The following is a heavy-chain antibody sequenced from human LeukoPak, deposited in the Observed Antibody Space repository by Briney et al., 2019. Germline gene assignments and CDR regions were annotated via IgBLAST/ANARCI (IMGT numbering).Heavy chain of an antibody. CDR3: ARDYYGSGWYGDY. CDR1: GFTFGIYW. J-gene: IGHJ4*02. D-gene: IGHD6-19*01. V-gene: IGHV3-7*04. CDR2: IKQDGSEK. Sequence: PGGSLRLSCAASGFTFGIYWMSWGRQAPGKGLEWVANIKQDGSEKFYVDSVKGRFTLSRDNAKNSLFLQMNSLRAEDTAVYYCARDYYGSGWYGDYWGQGTLVTVSS.